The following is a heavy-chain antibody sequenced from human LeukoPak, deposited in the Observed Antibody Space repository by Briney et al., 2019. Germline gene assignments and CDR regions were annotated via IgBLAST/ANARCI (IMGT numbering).Heavy chain of an antibody. D-gene: IGHD3-9*01. CDR2: INEDGSEQ. CDR3: STRIYDILTGPPDAFDI. J-gene: IGHJ3*02. V-gene: IGHV3-7*05. CDR1: GFTFSSYW. Sequence: GGSLRLSCAASGFTFSSYWMSWVRQPPGKGLEWVASINEDGSEQYYVDSVKGRFTISRDNAKNSLYLQMHSLRAEDTAVYYCSTRIYDILTGPPDAFDIWGQGTMVTVSS.